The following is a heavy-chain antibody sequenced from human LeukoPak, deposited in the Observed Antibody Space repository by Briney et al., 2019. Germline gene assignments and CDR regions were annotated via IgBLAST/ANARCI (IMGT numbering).Heavy chain of an antibody. J-gene: IGHJ3*02. CDR3: ARRPRNYYDSSGYYYPGAFDI. Sequence: GGSLRLSCAASGFTFDDYAMHWVRQAPGKGLEWVSGISWNSGSIGYADSVKGRFTISRDNAKNSLYLQMNSLRAEDTALYYCARRPRNYYDSSGYYYPGAFDIWGQGTMVTVSS. D-gene: IGHD3-22*01. V-gene: IGHV3-9*01. CDR1: GFTFDDYA. CDR2: ISWNSGSI.